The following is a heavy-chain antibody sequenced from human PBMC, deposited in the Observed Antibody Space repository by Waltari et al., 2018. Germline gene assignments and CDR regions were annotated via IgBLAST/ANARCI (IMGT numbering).Heavy chain of an antibody. CDR3: AKDSVAEVGGGWFDP. Sequence: QVQLVESGGGVVQPGRSLRLSCAASGFTFSSYGMHWVRQAPGKGLEWVAVISYDGSNKYYADSVKGRFTISRDNSKNTLYLQMNSLRAEDTAVYYCAKDSVAEVGGGWFDPWGQGTLVTVSS. J-gene: IGHJ5*02. CDR2: ISYDGSNK. CDR1: GFTFSSYG. V-gene: IGHV3-30*18. D-gene: IGHD1-26*01.